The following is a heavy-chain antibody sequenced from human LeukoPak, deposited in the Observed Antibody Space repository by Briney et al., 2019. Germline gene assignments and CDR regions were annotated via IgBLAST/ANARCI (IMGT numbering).Heavy chain of an antibody. CDR1: GFTFGNSW. J-gene: IGHJ3*01. D-gene: IGHD1-14*01. CDR3: VVVVEPPDSDGFDV. Sequence: PGGSLRLSCAASGFTFGNSWVHWVRQAPGKGLVWVSLINADGSTAPYADSVKGLFTISRDNARNTLSLQMNSLTIEDTAVYYCVVVVEPPDSDGFDVWGQGTMITVSS. V-gene: IGHV3-74*01. CDR2: INADGSTA.